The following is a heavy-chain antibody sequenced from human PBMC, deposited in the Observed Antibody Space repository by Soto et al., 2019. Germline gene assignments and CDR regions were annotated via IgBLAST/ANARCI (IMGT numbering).Heavy chain of an antibody. CDR2: IIPIFGTA. V-gene: IGHV1-69*05. Sequence: QVQLVQSGAEVKKPGSSVKVSCKASGGTFSSYAISWVRQAPGQGLEWMGGIIPIFGTANYAQKFQGRVTXTXXXSXXTAYMELGSLRSEDTAVYYWASDDVATAMPYGMDVWGQGTTVTVSS. CDR1: GGTFSSYA. CDR3: ASDDVATAMPYGMDV. D-gene: IGHD2-21*02. J-gene: IGHJ6*02.